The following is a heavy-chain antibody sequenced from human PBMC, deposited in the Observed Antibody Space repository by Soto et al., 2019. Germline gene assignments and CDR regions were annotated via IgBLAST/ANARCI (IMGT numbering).Heavy chain of an antibody. J-gene: IGHJ4*02. Sequence: GGSLRLSCVASGFTFKSYAVSWVRQAPGKGLEWVSVITGSGDSTYYADSVKGRFTISRDNSKNTLYLQMNSLRAEDTAVYYCAKELRHDYNLAYSVHWGQGTLLTVSS. CDR1: GFTFKSYA. V-gene: IGHV3-23*01. CDR3: AKELRHDYNLAYSVH. CDR2: ITGSGDST. D-gene: IGHD4-4*01.